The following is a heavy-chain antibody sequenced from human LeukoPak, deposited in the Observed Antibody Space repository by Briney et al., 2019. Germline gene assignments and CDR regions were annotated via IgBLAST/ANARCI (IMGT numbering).Heavy chain of an antibody. CDR3: ARASAGTYALDY. Sequence: GGSLRLSCAASGFTFSSYAMSWVRQAPGKGLEWVSAISGSGGSTYYADSVKGRFTISRDNAKNSLYLQMNSLRAEDTAVYYCARASAGTYALDYWGQGTLVTVSS. CDR1: GFTFSSYA. CDR2: ISGSGGST. D-gene: IGHD6-19*01. V-gene: IGHV3-23*01. J-gene: IGHJ4*02.